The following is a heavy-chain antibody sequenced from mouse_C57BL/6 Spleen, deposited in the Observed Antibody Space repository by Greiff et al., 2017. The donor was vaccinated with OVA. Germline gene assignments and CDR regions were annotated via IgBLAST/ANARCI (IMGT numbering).Heavy chain of an antibody. D-gene: IGHD3-2*02. V-gene: IGHV1-22*01. Sequence: VQLQQSGPELVKPGASVKMSCKASGYTFTDYNMHWVKQSHGKSLEWIGYINPNNGGTSYNQKFKGKATLTVNKSSSTAYMVLRSLTSEDSAVYYCARQLRPSWFAYWGQRTLVTVSA. J-gene: IGHJ3*01. CDR3: ARQLRPSWFAY. CDR2: INPNNGGT. CDR1: GYTFTDYN.